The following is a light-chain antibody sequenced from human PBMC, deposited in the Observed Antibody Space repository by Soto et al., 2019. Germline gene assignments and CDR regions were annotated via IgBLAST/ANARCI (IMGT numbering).Light chain of an antibody. V-gene: IGKV1-5*01. Sequence: MQITQSPSTLSASIGDRVTITCRASQTISNWLAWYQQKPGKAPNLLIYHASNLETGVPSRFSGSAFGTEFTLTISSLQPDDFATYYCQHYNSYPWTFGQVTKV. CDR1: QTISNW. CDR3: QHYNSYPWT. J-gene: IGKJ1*01. CDR2: HAS.